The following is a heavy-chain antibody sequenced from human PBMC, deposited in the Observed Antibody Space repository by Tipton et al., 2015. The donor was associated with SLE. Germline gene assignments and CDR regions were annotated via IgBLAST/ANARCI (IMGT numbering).Heavy chain of an antibody. CDR2: TRISGTT. Sequence: TLSLTCTVSGGSISSESYYWSWIRQPAGKGLEWIGHTRISGTTNYNPSLKSRVTISVDTSRNQFSLRLTSVIAADTGVYYCARVVAVGATHYYDMDVWGQGTTVTVSS. CDR1: GGSISSESYY. D-gene: IGHD1-26*01. CDR3: ARVVAVGATHYYDMDV. J-gene: IGHJ6*02. V-gene: IGHV4-61*09.